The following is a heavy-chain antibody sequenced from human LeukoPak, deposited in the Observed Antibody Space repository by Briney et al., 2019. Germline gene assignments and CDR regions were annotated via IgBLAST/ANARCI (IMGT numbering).Heavy chain of an antibody. D-gene: IGHD4-17*01. Sequence: QPGRSLRLSCAASGFTFSSYGMHWVRQAPGKGLEWVAVIWYDGSNKYYADSVKGRFTISRDNSKNTLYLQMNSLRAEDTAVYYCAKIGYGDYADWFDPWGQGTLVTVSS. V-gene: IGHV3-33*06. J-gene: IGHJ5*02. CDR2: IWYDGSNK. CDR3: AKIGYGDYADWFDP. CDR1: GFTFSSYG.